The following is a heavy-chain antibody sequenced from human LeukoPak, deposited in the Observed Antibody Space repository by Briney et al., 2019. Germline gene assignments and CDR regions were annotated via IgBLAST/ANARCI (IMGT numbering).Heavy chain of an antibody. Sequence: GGSLRLSCAASGFTFSSYAMSWVRQAPGKGLEWVSAISGSGGSTYYADSVKGRFTISRDNSKNTLYLQMNSLRAEDTAVYYCAKNGRYYDILTGYYGDWGQGTLVTVSS. CDR1: GFTFSSYA. J-gene: IGHJ4*02. CDR2: ISGSGGST. CDR3: AKNGRYYDILTGYYGD. V-gene: IGHV3-23*01. D-gene: IGHD3-9*01.